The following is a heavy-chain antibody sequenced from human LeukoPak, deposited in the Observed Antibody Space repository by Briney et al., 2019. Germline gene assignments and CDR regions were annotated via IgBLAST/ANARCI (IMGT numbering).Heavy chain of an antibody. D-gene: IGHD4-17*01. Sequence: SETLSLTCTVSGGSISGNSYYWAWIRQSPGKRLEWMGSIHYGGSTYENPSLKSRVTISVDTSKNQFSLNLIYVTAADTAVYYCAGQTYGDYSANWFDPWGREPWSPSPQ. CDR2: IHYGGST. CDR3: AGQTYGDYSANWFDP. J-gene: IGHJ5*02. V-gene: IGHV4-39*01. CDR1: GGSISGNSYY.